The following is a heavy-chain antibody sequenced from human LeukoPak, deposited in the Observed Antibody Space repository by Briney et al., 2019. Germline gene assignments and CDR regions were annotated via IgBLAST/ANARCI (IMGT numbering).Heavy chain of an antibody. D-gene: IGHD1-14*01. CDR3: ARSNQADDY. J-gene: IGHJ4*02. CDR1: GFTFSNYW. CDR2: INPSGSST. V-gene: IGHV3-74*01. Sequence: GGSLRLSCAASGFTFSNYWMHWVRQVPGKGLAWVSRINPSGSSTTYADSVKGRFTISRDNAKNMLYLQMDSLRAEDTGIYYCARSNQADDYWGQGTLVTVSS.